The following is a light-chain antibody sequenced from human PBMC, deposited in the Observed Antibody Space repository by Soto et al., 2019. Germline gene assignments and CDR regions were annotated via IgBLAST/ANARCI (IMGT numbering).Light chain of an antibody. CDR1: QSISSY. CDR2: AAS. CDR3: QQYNSYS. V-gene: IGKV1-39*01. J-gene: IGKJ1*01. Sequence: DIQMTQSPSSLSASVGDGVTITCRASQSISSYLNWYQQKPGKAPKLLIYAASSLQSGVPSRFSGSGSGTDFTLTISSLQPDDFATYYCQQYNSYSFGQGTKVDIK.